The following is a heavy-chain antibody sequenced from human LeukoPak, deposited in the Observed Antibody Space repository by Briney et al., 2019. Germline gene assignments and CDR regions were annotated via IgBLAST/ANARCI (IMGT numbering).Heavy chain of an antibody. CDR2: ISVRSNYI. Sequence: PGGSLRLSCVASGYTFSSFSINWVRQAPGKGLGWVSSISVRSNYIYYADSVRGRFSISRDDARNSLYLQMDSLRGDDTAVYYCARLRRNSDSSGYYYYYDYWGQGTLVTVSS. CDR3: ARLRRNSDSSGYYYYYDY. J-gene: IGHJ4*02. V-gene: IGHV3-21*01. CDR1: GYTFSSFS. D-gene: IGHD3-22*01.